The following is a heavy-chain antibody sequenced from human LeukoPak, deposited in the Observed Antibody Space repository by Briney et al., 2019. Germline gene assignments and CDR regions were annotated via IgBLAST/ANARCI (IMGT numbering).Heavy chain of an antibody. J-gene: IGHJ4*02. CDR1: RYTFTRYG. CDR2: ISAYNDNT. V-gene: IGHV1-18*01. D-gene: IGHD3-9*01. Sequence: ASVKVSCKASRYTFTRYGISWVRQAPGQGLEWMGWISAYNDNTNYAQKLQGRVTMTTDTSTSTAYMELRSLRSDDTAVYYCARVHYDILTGYSYFDYWGQGTLVTVSS. CDR3: ARVHYDILTGYSYFDY.